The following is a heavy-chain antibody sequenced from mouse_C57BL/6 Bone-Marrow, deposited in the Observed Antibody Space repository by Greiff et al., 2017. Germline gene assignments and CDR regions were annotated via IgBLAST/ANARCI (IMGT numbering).Heavy chain of an antibody. CDR1: GFTFSDYY. Sequence: EVQGVESEGGLVQPGSSLKLSCTASGFTFSDYYMAWVRQVPEKGLEWVANINYDGSSTSSPDSLYSRFIISRDNAKNILYLQMSSLNSEDPATYCCARDGYHAMDYWGQGTSVTVSS. CDR2: INYDGSST. V-gene: IGHV5-16*01. CDR3: ARDGYHAMDY. J-gene: IGHJ4*01.